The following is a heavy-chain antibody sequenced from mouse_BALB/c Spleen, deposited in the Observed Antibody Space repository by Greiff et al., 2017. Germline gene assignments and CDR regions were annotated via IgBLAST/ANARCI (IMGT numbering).Heavy chain of an antibody. D-gene: IGHD2-1*01. J-gene: IGHJ2*01. CDR2: INPNNGGT. CDR3: ARRRIWGNSYYFDY. Sequence: VQLQQSGAELVKPGASVKIPCKASGYTFTDYNMDWVKQSHGKSLEWIGDINPNNGGTIYNQKFKGKATLTVDKSSSTAYMELRSLTSEDTAVYYCARRRIWGNSYYFDYWGQGTTLTVSS. CDR1: GYTFTDYN. V-gene: IGHV1-18*01.